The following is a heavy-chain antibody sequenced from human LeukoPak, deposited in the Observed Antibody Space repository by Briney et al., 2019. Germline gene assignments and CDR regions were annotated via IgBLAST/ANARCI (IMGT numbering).Heavy chain of an antibody. CDR1: GFTFSSYA. D-gene: IGHD3-22*01. V-gene: IGHV3-23*01. CDR2: ISGSGGST. J-gene: IGHJ4*02. Sequence: GGSLRLSCAASGFTFSSYAMSWVRQAPGKGLEWVSAISGSGGSTYYADSVKGRFTISRDNSKNTLYLQMNSLRAEDTAVYYCAKRLGYDSSGYNDYWGQGTLVTVSS. CDR3: AKRLGYDSSGYNDY.